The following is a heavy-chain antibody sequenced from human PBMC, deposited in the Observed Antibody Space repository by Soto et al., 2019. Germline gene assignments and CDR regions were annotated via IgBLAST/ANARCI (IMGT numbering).Heavy chain of an antibody. V-gene: IGHV3-66*01. CDR3: ARGDQQITFGGVIVPWAFDI. CDR1: GFTVSSNY. CDR2: IYSGGST. Sequence: PGGSLRLSCAASGFTVSSNYMSWVRQAPGKGLEWVSVIYSGGSTYYADSVKGRFTISRDNSKNTLYLQMNSLRAEDTAVYYCARGDQQITFGGVIVPWAFDIWGQGTMVTVSS. D-gene: IGHD3-16*02. J-gene: IGHJ3*02.